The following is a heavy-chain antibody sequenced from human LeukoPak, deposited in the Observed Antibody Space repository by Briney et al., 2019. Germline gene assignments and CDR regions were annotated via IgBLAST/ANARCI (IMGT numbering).Heavy chain of an antibody. D-gene: IGHD6-13*01. J-gene: IGHJ4*02. CDR2: ISGSVGST. Sequence: PGGSLRLSCAASGFTFSSYAMSWVRQAPGKGLEWVSSISGSVGSTYYADSVKGRFTISRDNSKNTLYLQTNSLRAEDTAVYYCAKTLPSSWYSFDYWGQGTLVTVSS. V-gene: IGHV3-23*01. CDR3: AKTLPSSWYSFDY. CDR1: GFTFSSYA.